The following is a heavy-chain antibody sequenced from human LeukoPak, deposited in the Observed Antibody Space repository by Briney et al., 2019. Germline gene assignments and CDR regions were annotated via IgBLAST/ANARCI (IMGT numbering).Heavy chain of an antibody. J-gene: IGHJ4*02. D-gene: IGHD7-27*01. Sequence: RPGGSLRLSCAASGFTFSSYWMSWVRQAPGKGLEWVSGINWNGGSTGYADSVKGRFTISRDNAKNSLYLQMNSLRAEDTALYYCASGEFAPFDYWGQGTLVTVSS. CDR1: GFTFSSYW. CDR3: ASGEFAPFDY. V-gene: IGHV3-20*04. CDR2: INWNGGST.